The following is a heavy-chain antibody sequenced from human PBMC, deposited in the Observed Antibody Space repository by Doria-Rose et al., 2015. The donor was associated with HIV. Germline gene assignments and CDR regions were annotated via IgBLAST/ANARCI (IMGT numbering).Heavy chain of an antibody. CDR1: GGSFSDHY. J-gene: IGHJ4*02. Sequence: QVQLQQWGAGLLKPSATLSLTCAVYGGSFSDHYWSWIRQPPGKGLEWIGEINDTGSANYNPSLKSRVTISVDTSKNQFSLKVSSVTAADTAVYYCARVPDNYITSPFDYWGQGKLVTVSS. D-gene: IGHD3-10*01. CDR3: ARVPDNYITSPFDY. CDR2: INDTGSA. V-gene: IGHV4-34*01.